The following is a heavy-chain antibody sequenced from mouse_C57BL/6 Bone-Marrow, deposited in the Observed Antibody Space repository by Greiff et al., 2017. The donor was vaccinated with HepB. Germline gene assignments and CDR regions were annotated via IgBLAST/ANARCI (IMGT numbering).Heavy chain of an antibody. V-gene: IGHV5-2*03. D-gene: IGHD2-2*01. CDR1: EYEFPSHD. J-gene: IGHJ2*01. CDR3: ARGMVTRGVDY. CDR2: INSDGGST. Sequence: EVKVEESGGGLVQPGESLKLSCESNEYEFPSHDMSWVRKTPEKRLELVAAINSDGGSTYYPDTMERRFIISRDNNKKTLYLQMSSLRSEDTALYYCARGMVTRGVDYWGQGTTLTVSS.